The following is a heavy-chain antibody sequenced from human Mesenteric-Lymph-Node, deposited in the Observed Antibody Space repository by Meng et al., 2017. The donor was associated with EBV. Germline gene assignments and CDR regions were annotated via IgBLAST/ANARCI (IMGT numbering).Heavy chain of an antibody. J-gene: IGHJ1*01. D-gene: IGHD1-7*01. CDR2: IYHSGST. Sequence: QLQEPGPGLVKPSGTLSLTCAVSGASISSDNWWSWVRQPPGKGLEWIGEIYHSGSTNYNPSLKSRVTISLDKSKNQFSLKLTSVTAADTAVYFCARVSEISGTWLDCWGQGTLVTVSS. CDR1: GASISSDNW. CDR3: ARVSEISGTWLDC. V-gene: IGHV4-4*02.